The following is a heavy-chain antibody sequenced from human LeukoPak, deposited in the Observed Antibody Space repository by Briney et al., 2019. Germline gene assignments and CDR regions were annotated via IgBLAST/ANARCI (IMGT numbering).Heavy chain of an antibody. CDR1: GYTFTSYG. V-gene: IGHV1-18*01. CDR2: ISAYNGNT. Sequence: ASVKVSCKASGYTFTSYGISWVRQAPGQGLEWMGWISAYNGNTNYAQKLQGRVTMTTDTSTSTAYMELRSLRSDDTAVYYCARRYCSSTSCGRLSYYYYMDVWGKGTTVTVSS. D-gene: IGHD2-2*01. CDR3: ARRYCSSTSCGRLSYYYYMDV. J-gene: IGHJ6*03.